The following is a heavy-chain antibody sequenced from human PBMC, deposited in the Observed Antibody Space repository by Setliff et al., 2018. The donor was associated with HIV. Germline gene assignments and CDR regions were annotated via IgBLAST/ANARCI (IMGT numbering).Heavy chain of an antibody. V-gene: IGHV5-51*01. Sequence: GESLKISCKGSGYSFTSYWIGWVRQMPGKGLEWMGIIYPGDSDTRYSPPFQGQVTISADKSISTAYLQWSSLKASDTAVYYCARHGAVYYGSGSYYNLWGQGTLVTVSS. D-gene: IGHD3-10*01. CDR2: IYPGDSDT. CDR3: ARHGAVYYGSGSYYNL. J-gene: IGHJ5*02. CDR1: GYSFTSYW.